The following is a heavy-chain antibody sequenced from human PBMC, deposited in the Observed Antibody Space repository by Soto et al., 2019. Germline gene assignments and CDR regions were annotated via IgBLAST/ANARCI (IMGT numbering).Heavy chain of an antibody. CDR2: ISAYNGDT. Sequence: QAQLVQSGGEVKKPGASVKVSCRASGYTFTSYGYAWVRQAPGQGLEWMGWISAYNGDTNYAQKLQERVSLTTDTPTTTAHMELRNLGSDDTAVYYCARSGAYCTSITCLFDSFWGLGTLVTVSS. D-gene: IGHD2-8*01. CDR1: GYTFTSYG. CDR3: ARSGAYCTSITCLFDSF. J-gene: IGHJ4*02. V-gene: IGHV1-18*01.